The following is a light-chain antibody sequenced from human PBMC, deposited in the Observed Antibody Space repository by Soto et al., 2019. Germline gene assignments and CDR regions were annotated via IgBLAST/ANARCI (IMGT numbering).Light chain of an antibody. CDR3: QQYGSSPWT. V-gene: IGKV3-20*01. J-gene: IGKJ1*01. CDR2: GAS. Sequence: EIVLTQSPGTLSLSPGERATLSCRASQSVSSTYLARYQQKPGQAPRLLIYGASSRATGIPDRFSGSGSGTDFPLTVSRLEPEDFAVYFCQQYGSSPWTFGQGTKVESK. CDR1: QSVSSTY.